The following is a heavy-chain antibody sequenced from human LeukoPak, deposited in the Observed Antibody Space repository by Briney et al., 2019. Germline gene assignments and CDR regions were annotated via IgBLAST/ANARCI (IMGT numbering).Heavy chain of an antibody. CDR3: AKDRISYTTSPGELSH. CDR2: IRGSGEST. Sequence: GGSLRLSCAASGFIFNTYAMSWVRQAPGKGLEWVSTIRGSGESTRYADSVQGRFTISRDNSLYTVYLQMDSLRGDDTAVYYCAKDRISYTTSPGELSHWGQGTLVIVSS. CDR1: GFIFNTYA. V-gene: IGHV3-23*01. D-gene: IGHD3-10*01. J-gene: IGHJ4*02.